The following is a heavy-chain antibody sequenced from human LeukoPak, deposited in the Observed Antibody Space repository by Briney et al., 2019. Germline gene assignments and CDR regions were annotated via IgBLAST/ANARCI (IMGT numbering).Heavy chain of an antibody. CDR3: ARDLFRSGSYYGFDY. J-gene: IGHJ4*02. D-gene: IGHD1-26*01. CDR1: GGTFSIYA. Sequence: SVKVSCTASGGTFSIYAISWVRQAPGQGLEWMGGIIPIFGTANYAQKFQGRVTITADESTSTAYMELSSLRSEDTAVYYCARDLFRSGSYYGFDYWGQGTLVTVSS. V-gene: IGHV1-69*13. CDR2: IIPIFGTA.